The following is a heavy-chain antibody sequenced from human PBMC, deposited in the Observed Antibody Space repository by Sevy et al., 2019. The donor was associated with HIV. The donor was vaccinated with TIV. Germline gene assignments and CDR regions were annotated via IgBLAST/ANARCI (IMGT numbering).Heavy chain of an antibody. V-gene: IGHV3-23*01. J-gene: IGHJ3*02. D-gene: IGHD1-26*01. CDR1: GFTFSNFA. CDR2: ISGSADRT. Sequence: GGSLRLSCAASGFTFSNFAMSWVRQAPGKGLEWVSTISGSADRTYYADSVKGRSTISRDNSKNTVHLQMNSLRAEDTAVYYCADPASYVGGDFDIWGQGIMVTVSS. CDR3: ADPASYVGGDFDI.